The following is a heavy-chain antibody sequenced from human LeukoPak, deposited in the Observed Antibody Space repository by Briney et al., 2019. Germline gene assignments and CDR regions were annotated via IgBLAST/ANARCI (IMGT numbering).Heavy chain of an antibody. CDR2: IKQDGSEK. CDR1: GFTFSSYW. Sequence: AGGSLRLSCAASGFTFSSYWMSWVRQAPGKGLEWVANIKQDGSEKYYVDSVKGRFTISRDNAKNSLYLQMNSLRGEDTAVYYCARVFSESLGLSTPPLDYWGQGTLVTVSS. CDR3: ARVFSESLGLSTPPLDY. V-gene: IGHV3-7*01. D-gene: IGHD3-16*02. J-gene: IGHJ4*02.